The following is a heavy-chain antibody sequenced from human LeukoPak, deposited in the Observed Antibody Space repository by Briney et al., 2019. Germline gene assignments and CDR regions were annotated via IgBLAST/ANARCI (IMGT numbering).Heavy chain of an antibody. Sequence: SETLSLTCTVSGASISNYYWSWIRQTPEKGLEWMGHIRSSGGSSYYPSLKSRLTLSIDTSRNQLSLKLPSVTAADTAVYFCARLGSYHDFWGQGALATVSS. CDR2: IRSSGGS. CDR1: GASISNYY. J-gene: IGHJ4*02. D-gene: IGHD1-26*01. V-gene: IGHV4-4*09. CDR3: ARLGSYHDF.